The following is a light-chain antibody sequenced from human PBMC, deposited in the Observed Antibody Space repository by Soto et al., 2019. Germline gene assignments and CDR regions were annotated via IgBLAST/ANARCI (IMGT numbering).Light chain of an antibody. V-gene: IGKV1-9*01. Sequence: DIQLTQSPSFLSASVGDRVTITCRASQGINNYLAWYQQKPGKAPKLLIYAASTLQSGVPSRFSGRGSGTDFTLTISSLQPDDFATYYCQHYNSYSEAFGQGTKVDIK. J-gene: IGKJ1*01. CDR3: QHYNSYSEA. CDR1: QGINNY. CDR2: AAS.